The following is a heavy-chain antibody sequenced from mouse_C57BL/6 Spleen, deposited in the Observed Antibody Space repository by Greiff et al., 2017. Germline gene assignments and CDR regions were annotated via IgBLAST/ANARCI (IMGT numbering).Heavy chain of an antibody. V-gene: IGHV1-52*01. CDR3: ARWGDGWFAD. CDR1: GYTFTSYW. J-gene: IGHJ3*01. Sequence: QVQLQQPGAELVRPGSSVKLSCKASGYTFTSYWMHWVKQRPIQGLEWIGNIDPSDSETHYNQKFKDKATLTVDKSSSTAYMQLSSLTSADSAVYYCARWGDGWFADWGQGTLVTVSA. CDR2: IDPSDSET.